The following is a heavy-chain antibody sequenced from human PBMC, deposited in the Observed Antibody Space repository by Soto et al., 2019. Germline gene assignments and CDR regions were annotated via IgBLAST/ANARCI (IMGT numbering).Heavy chain of an antibody. D-gene: IGHD3-3*01. V-gene: IGHV3-7*03. CDR1: GFTSSSYW. J-gene: IGHJ6*03. CDR3: AKDPGGYDFWSGNYMDV. Sequence: GGSLRLSCAASGFTSSSYWMSWVRQAPGKGLEWVANIKQDGSEKYYVDSVKGRFTISRDNAKNSLYLQMNSLRAEDTAVYYCAKDPGGYDFWSGNYMDVWGKGTRVTVPS. CDR2: IKQDGSEK.